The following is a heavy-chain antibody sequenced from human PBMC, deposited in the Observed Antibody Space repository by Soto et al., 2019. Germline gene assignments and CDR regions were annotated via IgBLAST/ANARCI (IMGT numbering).Heavy chain of an antibody. CDR2: TYYRSKGYN. J-gene: IGHJ6*02. V-gene: IGHV6-1*01. CDR1: GDSVSSNSAA. Sequence: QTLSLTCAISGDSVSSNSAAWNWIRPSPSRGLEWLGRTYYRSKGYNDYAVSVKSRITINPDTSRNQFSLQLNSVTPEDTAVYYGARSQIAVAGPRTYYYGMDVWGQGTTVTVSS. CDR3: ARSQIAVAGPRTYYYGMDV. D-gene: IGHD6-19*01.